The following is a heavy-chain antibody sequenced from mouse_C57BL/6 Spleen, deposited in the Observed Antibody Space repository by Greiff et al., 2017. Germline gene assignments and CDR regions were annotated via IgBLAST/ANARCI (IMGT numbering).Heavy chain of an antibody. J-gene: IGHJ2*01. V-gene: IGHV1-82*01. D-gene: IGHD6-1*01. CDR1: GYAFSSSW. CDR2: IYPGAGDT. CDR3: ARFLYYFDY. Sequence: VQLQESGPELVKPGASVKISCKASGYAFSSSWMNWVKQRPGTGLEWIGRIYPGAGDTNYNGKFKGKATLTADESSSTAYMQLSSLTSEDAAVYFCARFLYYFDYWGQGTTLTGSS.